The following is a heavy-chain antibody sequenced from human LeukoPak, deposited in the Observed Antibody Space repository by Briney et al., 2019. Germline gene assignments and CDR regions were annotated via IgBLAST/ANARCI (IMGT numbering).Heavy chain of an antibody. Sequence: GGSLRLSCAASGFTFSSYGMHWVRQAPGKGLEWVAVISYDGSSKYYADSVKGRFTLPRDNSKNMLYLQMNSLRADDTAVYYCARESLGGSWFDYWGQGTLVTVSS. CDR1: GFTFSSYG. V-gene: IGHV3-30*03. D-gene: IGHD6-13*01. CDR3: ARESLGGSWFDY. J-gene: IGHJ4*02. CDR2: ISYDGSSK.